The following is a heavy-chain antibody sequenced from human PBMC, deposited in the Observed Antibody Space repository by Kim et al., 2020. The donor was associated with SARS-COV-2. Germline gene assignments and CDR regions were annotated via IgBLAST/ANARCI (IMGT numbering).Heavy chain of an antibody. CDR1: GYTLTELS. CDR2: FDPEDGET. Sequence: ASVKVSCKVSGYTLTELSMHWVRQAPGKGLEWMGGFDPEDGETIYAQKFQGRVTMTEDTSTDTAYMELSSLRSEDTAVYYCATIFSMVRGVINDYWGEGTLVTVSS. V-gene: IGHV1-24*01. CDR3: ATIFSMVRGVINDY. J-gene: IGHJ4*02. D-gene: IGHD3-10*01.